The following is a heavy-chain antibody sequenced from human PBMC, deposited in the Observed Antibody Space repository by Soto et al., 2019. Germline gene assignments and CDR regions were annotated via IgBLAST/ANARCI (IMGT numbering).Heavy chain of an antibody. CDR2: ISYDGNIK. D-gene: IGHD6-13*01. J-gene: IGHJ4*02. Sequence: QVQLVESGGGVVQPGRSLTLCCAASGFAFSNFGMQWVRQAPGKGLEWVASISYDGNIKYSADSVKGRFTISRDNSKNTLYLQMNSLRSEDTAVYFCARFWGPITAAVDDYWGQGTLVTVSS. CDR1: GFAFSNFG. V-gene: IGHV3-30*03. CDR3: ARFWGPITAAVDDY.